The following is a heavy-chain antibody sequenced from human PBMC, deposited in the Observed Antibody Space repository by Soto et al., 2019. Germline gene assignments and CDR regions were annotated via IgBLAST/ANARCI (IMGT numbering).Heavy chain of an antibody. J-gene: IGHJ6*03. CDR3: AKTGGGYCSGGSCYYYYYMDV. CDR2: ISGSGGST. Sequence: GGSLRLSCAASGFTFSSYAMSWVRQAPGKGLEWVSAISGSGGSTYYADSVKGRFTISRDNSKNTLYLQMNSLRAEDTAVYYCAKTGGGYCSGGSCYYYYYMDVWGKGTTVTVSS. D-gene: IGHD2-15*01. CDR1: GFTFSSYA. V-gene: IGHV3-23*01.